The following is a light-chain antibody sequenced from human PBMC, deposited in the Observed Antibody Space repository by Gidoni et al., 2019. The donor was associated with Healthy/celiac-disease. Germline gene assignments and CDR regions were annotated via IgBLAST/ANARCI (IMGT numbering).Light chain of an antibody. V-gene: IGKV1-33*01. Sequence: DIQMTQSPSSLSASVGDRVTITCQASQDISNYFNWDQQKPGKAPKLLIYDASNLETGVPSRFSGSGSGTDFTFTISSLQPEVIATYYCQQYDNLPPGGYTFGQGTKLEIK. CDR1: QDISNY. CDR3: QQYDNLPPGGYT. CDR2: DAS. J-gene: IGKJ2*01.